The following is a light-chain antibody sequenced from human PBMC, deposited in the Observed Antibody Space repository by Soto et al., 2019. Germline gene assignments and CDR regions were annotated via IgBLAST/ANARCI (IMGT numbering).Light chain of an antibody. CDR1: QGINNW. CDR3: QQANGCSYA. J-gene: IGKJ2*01. CDR2: AAA. Sequence: DIQMTQSPSSVSASVGDRVTITCRASQGINNWLAWYQEKPQKAPTLLISAAANLQSGVPSRCSGSGAGTDFSPTTSSLQAGDVAAYYCQQANGCSYAFGKGTKLEIK. V-gene: IGKV1-12*01.